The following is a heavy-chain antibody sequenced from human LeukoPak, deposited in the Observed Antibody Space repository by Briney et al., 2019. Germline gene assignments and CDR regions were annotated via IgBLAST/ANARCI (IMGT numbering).Heavy chain of an antibody. CDR2: INHSGST. CDR3: ARGAHVLRYFDWSAGVTEYFQH. Sequence: GSLRLSCAASGFTFSDHNMKWFRQPPGKGLEWIGEINHSGSTNYNPSLKSRVTISADTSKNQFSLKLSSVTAADTAVYYCARGAHVLRYFDWSAGVTEYFQHWGQGTLVTVSS. CDR1: GFTFSDHN. V-gene: IGHV4-34*01. D-gene: IGHD3-9*01. J-gene: IGHJ1*01.